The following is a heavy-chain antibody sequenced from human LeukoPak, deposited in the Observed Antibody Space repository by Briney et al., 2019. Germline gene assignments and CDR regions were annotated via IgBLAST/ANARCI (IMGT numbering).Heavy chain of an antibody. Sequence: SETLSLTCTVSGGSISSYYWSWVRQPPGKGLEWIGYIYYSGSTNYNPSLKSRVTISVDTSKNQFSLKLSSVTAADTAVYYCARYGSGSYRGFDYWGQGTLVTVSS. CDR2: IYYSGST. D-gene: IGHD3-10*01. CDR1: GGSISSYY. J-gene: IGHJ4*02. V-gene: IGHV4-59*12. CDR3: ARYGSGSYRGFDY.